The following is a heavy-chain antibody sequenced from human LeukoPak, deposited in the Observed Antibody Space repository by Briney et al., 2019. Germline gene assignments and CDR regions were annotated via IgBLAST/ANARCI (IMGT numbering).Heavy chain of an antibody. D-gene: IGHD4-17*01. Sequence: PSETLSLTCTVSGGSISSGDYYWSWIRQPPGKGLEWIGYIYYSGSTYYNPSLKSRVTISVDTSKNQFSLKLSSVTAADTAVYYCARGVAGDHPLANWGQGTLVTVSS. CDR2: IYYSGST. V-gene: IGHV4-30-4*01. J-gene: IGHJ4*02. CDR1: GGSISSGDYY. CDR3: ARGVAGDHPLAN.